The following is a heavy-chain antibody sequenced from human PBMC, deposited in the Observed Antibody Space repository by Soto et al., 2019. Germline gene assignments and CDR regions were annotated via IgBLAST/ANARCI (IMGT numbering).Heavy chain of an antibody. CDR3: ARGAINYYYEDV. J-gene: IGHJ6*03. Sequence: PGGSLRLSCAASGFTFSVYWMHWVRQAPGKGLEWVSRIKRDGSTTNYADSVKGRFTISRDNAKNTLYLEMNSLRVEDTADYYCARGAINYYYEDVWGEGTTVTVSS. V-gene: IGHV3-74*01. CDR2: IKRDGSTT. CDR1: GFTFSVYW.